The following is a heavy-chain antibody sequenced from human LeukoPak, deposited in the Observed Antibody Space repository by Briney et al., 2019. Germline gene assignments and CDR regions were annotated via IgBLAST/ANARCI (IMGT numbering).Heavy chain of an antibody. CDR2: INHSGST. CDR1: GGSFSGYY. Sequence: TSETLSLTCAVYGGSFSGYYWSWIRQPPGKGLEWIGEINHSGSTNYNPSLKSRVTISVDTSKNQFSLKLSSVTAADMAVYYCARGLGFRPYRWFDPWGQGTLVTVSS. CDR3: ARGLGFRPYRWFDP. D-gene: IGHD4-11*01. J-gene: IGHJ5*02. V-gene: IGHV4-34*01.